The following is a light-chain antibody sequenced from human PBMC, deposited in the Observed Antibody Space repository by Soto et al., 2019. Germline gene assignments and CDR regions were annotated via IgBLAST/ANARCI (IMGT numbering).Light chain of an antibody. CDR3: QHRSNWPLT. J-gene: IGKJ4*01. V-gene: IGKV3-11*01. CDR1: QSVSTF. Sequence: EIVLTQSPATVSLSPGERATLSCRASQSVSTFLAWYQQKPGQAPRLLIYDASNRATGIPARFSGSGSGTDFILTISSLEPEEFAVYYCQHRSNWPLTFGGGTKVEIK. CDR2: DAS.